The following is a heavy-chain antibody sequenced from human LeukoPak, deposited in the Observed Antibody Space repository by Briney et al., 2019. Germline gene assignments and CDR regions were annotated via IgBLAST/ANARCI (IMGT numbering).Heavy chain of an antibody. V-gene: IGHV1-69*13. Sequence: GASVKVSCKASGGTFSSYAISWVRQAPGQGLERMGGIIPIFGTANYAQKFQGRVTITADESKSPAYMELSSMRSEDTAVYYCAGGLWYDSSGYYFDYWGQGTLVTVSS. CDR3: AGGLWYDSSGYYFDY. D-gene: IGHD3-22*01. J-gene: IGHJ4*02. CDR2: IIPIFGTA. CDR1: GGTFSSYA.